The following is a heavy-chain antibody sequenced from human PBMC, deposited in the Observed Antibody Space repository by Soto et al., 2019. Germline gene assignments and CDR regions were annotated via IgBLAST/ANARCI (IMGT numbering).Heavy chain of an antibody. J-gene: IGHJ4*02. V-gene: IGHV3-23*01. CDR2: ISGSGGST. CDR1: GFTFSSYA. CDR3: AKIPVGLLWFGELFFDY. D-gene: IGHD3-10*01. Sequence: PGGSLRLSCAASGFTFSSYAMSWVRQAPGKGLEWVSAISGSGGSTYYADSVKGRFTISRDNSKNTLYLQMNSLRAEDTAVYYCAKIPVGLLWFGELFFDYWGQGTLVTVSS.